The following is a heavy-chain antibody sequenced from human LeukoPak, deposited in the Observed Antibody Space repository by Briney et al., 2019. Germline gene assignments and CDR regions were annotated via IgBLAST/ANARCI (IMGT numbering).Heavy chain of an antibody. D-gene: IGHD3-22*01. CDR3: ARQYDNIGYRRTNWFDP. CDR2: IYYSGST. Sequence: PSETLSLTCTVSGGSISSSTYYWGWIRQPPGKGLEWIGSIYYSGSTYYKPSLKSRVTISVDTSKNQFSLKLSSVTAADTSVYYCARQYDNIGYRRTNWFDPWGQGTLVTVSS. J-gene: IGHJ5*02. V-gene: IGHV4-39*01. CDR1: GGSISSSTYY.